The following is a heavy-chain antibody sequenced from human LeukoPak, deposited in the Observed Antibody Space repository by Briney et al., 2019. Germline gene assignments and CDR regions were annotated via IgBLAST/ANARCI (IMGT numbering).Heavy chain of an antibody. Sequence: ASVKVSCKASGGTFSSYAFSWVRQAPGQGLEWMGRIIPILGIANYAQKFQGRVTITADKSTSTAYMELSSLRSEDTAVYYCAIVGATTFDYWGQGTLVTVSS. V-gene: IGHV1-69*04. CDR2: IIPILGIA. CDR3: AIVGATTFDY. J-gene: IGHJ4*02. CDR1: GGTFSSYA. D-gene: IGHD1-26*01.